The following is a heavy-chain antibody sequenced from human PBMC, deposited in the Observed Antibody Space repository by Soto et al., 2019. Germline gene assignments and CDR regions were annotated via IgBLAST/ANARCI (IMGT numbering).Heavy chain of an antibody. CDR1: GGSISSGDYY. J-gene: IGHJ4*02. D-gene: IGHD6-13*01. V-gene: IGHV4-30-4*01. CDR3: ARARREQHLAIDY. CDR2: IYYSGST. Sequence: PSETLSLTCTVSGGSISSGDYYWSWIRQPPGKGLEWIGYIYYSGSTYYNPSLKSRVTISVDTSKSQFSLKLSSVTAADSAVYYCARARREQHLAIDYWGQGALVTSPQ.